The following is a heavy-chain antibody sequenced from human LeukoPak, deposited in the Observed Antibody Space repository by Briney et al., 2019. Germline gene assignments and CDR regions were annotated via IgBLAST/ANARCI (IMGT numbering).Heavy chain of an antibody. D-gene: IGHD5-18*01. Sequence: ASVKVSCKASGYTFTSYDINWVRQATGQGLEWMGWMNPNSGNTGYAQKFQGRVTMTRNTSISTAYMELSSLRSEDPAVYYCARGRYSYGYSTDYWGQGTLVTVSS. J-gene: IGHJ4*02. CDR3: ARGRYSYGYSTDY. V-gene: IGHV1-8*01. CDR2: MNPNSGNT. CDR1: GYTFTSYD.